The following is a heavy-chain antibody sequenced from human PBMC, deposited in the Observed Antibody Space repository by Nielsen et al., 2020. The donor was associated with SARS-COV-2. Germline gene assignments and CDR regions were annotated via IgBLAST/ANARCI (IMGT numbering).Heavy chain of an antibody. Sequence: SETLSLTCTVSGGSISNSDYYWSWIRQPPGKGLEWIGFIYYSGSTYSNPSLKSRITLSVDTSKNQFSLKLSSLTAADTAVYYCARLAYGSGGYKIDYWGQGTLVTVSS. V-gene: IGHV4-30-4*01. D-gene: IGHD3-10*01. J-gene: IGHJ4*02. CDR1: GGSISNSDYY. CDR3: ARLAYGSGGYKIDY. CDR2: IYYSGST.